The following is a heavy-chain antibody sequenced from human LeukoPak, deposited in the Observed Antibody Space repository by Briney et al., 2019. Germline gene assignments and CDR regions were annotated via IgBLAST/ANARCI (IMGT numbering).Heavy chain of an antibody. Sequence: SETLSLTCTVSGGSISSYYWSWIRQPPGKGLEWIGYIYYSGSTNCNPSLKSRVTISVDTSKNQFSLKLSSVTAADTAVYYCARIQLIVPAASPQRTSWFDPWGQGTLVTVSS. V-gene: IGHV4-59*01. CDR3: ARIQLIVPAASPQRTSWFDP. CDR1: GGSISSYY. J-gene: IGHJ5*02. D-gene: IGHD2-2*01. CDR2: IYYSGST.